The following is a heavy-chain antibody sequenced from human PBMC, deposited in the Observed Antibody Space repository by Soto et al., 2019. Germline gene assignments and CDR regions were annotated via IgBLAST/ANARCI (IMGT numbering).Heavy chain of an antibody. CDR2: IRSKANSYAT. Sequence: GGSLRLSCAASGFTFSGSAMHWVRQASGKGLEWVGRIRSKANSYATAYAASGKGRFTISRDDSKNTAYLQMNSLKTEDTAVYYCTRHGPGPHCTNGVCWSWGQGTLVTVSS. CDR3: TRHGPGPHCTNGVCWS. J-gene: IGHJ4*02. CDR1: GFTFSGSA. V-gene: IGHV3-73*01. D-gene: IGHD2-8*01.